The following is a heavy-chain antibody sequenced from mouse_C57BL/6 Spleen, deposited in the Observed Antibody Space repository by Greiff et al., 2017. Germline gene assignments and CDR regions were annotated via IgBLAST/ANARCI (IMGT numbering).Heavy chain of an antibody. CDR1: GFTFSDYG. CDR2: ISSGSSTI. J-gene: IGHJ3*01. D-gene: IGHD1-1*01. Sequence: EVQLVESGGGLVKPGGSLKLSCAASGFTFSDYGMHWVRQAPEKGLEWVAYISSGSSTIYSADTVKGRFTISRDNAKNTLFLQMTSLRSEDTAMYYCARSGSSYDGFAYWGQGTLVTVSA. CDR3: ARSGSSYDGFAY. V-gene: IGHV5-17*01.